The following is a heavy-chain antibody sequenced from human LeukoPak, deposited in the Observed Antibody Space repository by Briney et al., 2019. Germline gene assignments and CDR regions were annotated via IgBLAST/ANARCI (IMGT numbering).Heavy chain of an antibody. CDR1: GFTFSSYA. CDR2: ISGSGGST. D-gene: IGHD5-12*01. V-gene: IGHV3-23*01. Sequence: PGGSLRLSCAASGFTFSSYAMSWVRQAPGKGLGWVSGISGSGGSTYYADSVKGRFTISRDNSKNTLYLQMNSLRAEDTAVYYCAKETGHSGYDYGDYWGQGTLVTVSS. J-gene: IGHJ4*02. CDR3: AKETGHSGYDYGDY.